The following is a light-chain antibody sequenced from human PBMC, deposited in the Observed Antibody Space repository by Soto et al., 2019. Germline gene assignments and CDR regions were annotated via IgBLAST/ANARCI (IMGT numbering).Light chain of an antibody. CDR1: QGISSY. Sequence: AIRITLTTSSFSASTGDRVTITCRASQGISSYLAWYQQKPGKAPKLLIYAASTLQSGVPSRFSGSGSGTDFTLTISFLQSEDFATYYCQQYYSYPLTFGGGTKVDI. V-gene: IGKV1-8*01. J-gene: IGKJ4*01. CDR3: QQYYSYPLT. CDR2: AAS.